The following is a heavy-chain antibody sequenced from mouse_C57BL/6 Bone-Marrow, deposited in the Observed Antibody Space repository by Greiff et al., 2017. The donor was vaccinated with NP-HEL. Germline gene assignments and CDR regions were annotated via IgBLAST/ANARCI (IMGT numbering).Heavy chain of an antibody. Sequence: QVQLQQPGAELVMPGASVKLSCKASGYTFTSYWMHWVKQRPGQGLEWIGEIDPSDSYTNYNQQFKGKSTLTVDKSSSTAYMQLSSLTSEDSAVYDCARYYGSSFYYAMDYWGQGTSVTVSS. CDR1: GYTFTSYW. D-gene: IGHD1-1*01. V-gene: IGHV1-69*01. J-gene: IGHJ4*01. CDR3: ARYYGSSFYYAMDY. CDR2: IDPSDSYT.